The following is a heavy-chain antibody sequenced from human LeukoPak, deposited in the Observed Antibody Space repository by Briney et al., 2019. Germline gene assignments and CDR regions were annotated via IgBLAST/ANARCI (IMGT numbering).Heavy chain of an antibody. CDR1: GGSFSGCY. CDR3: AINDGSGSYYKSDY. CDR2: TDQSGST. J-gene: IGHJ4*02. Sequence: PSETLSLTCGVYGGSFSGCYWSWVRQPPGKGLEWIGETDQSGSTNYNPSLKSRVTITIDTSKNQFSLKLNSVTAADTAVYYCAINDGSGSYYKSDYWGQGTLVTVSS. V-gene: IGHV4-34*01. D-gene: IGHD3-10*01.